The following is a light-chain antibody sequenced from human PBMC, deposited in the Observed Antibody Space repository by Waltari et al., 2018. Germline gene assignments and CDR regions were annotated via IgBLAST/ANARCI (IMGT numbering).Light chain of an antibody. CDR3: QSFDSSLGGWV. CDR2: DYS. Sequence: QSVLTQPPSVSGAPGQSVTLSCTGSSSHIGPGYDVNWYQQFPGTAPKLLIYDYSRRPAGVPGRFSGSRSGASASLAITGLQTEDEADYYCQSFDSSLGGWVFGGGTTLTVL. CDR1: SSHIGPGYD. J-gene: IGLJ3*02. V-gene: IGLV1-40*03.